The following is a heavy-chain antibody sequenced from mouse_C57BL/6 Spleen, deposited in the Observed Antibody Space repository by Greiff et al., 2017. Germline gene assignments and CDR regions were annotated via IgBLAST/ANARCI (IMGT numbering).Heavy chain of an antibody. CDR2: ISSGSSTI. D-gene: IGHD2-5*01. CDR3: ARDSYYSNPWFAY. V-gene: IGHV5-17*01. Sequence: EVKLVESGGGLVKPGGSLKLSCAASGFTFSDYGMHWVRQAPEKGLEWVAYISSGSSTIYYADTVKGRFTISRDNAKNTLFLQMTSLRSEDTAMYYCARDSYYSNPWFAYWGQGTLVTVSA. J-gene: IGHJ3*01. CDR1: GFTFSDYG.